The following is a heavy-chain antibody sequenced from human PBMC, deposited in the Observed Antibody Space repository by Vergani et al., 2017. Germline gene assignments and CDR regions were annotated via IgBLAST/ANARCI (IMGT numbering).Heavy chain of an antibody. J-gene: IGHJ4*02. CDR3: GGDLSSAAGFDY. CDR2: IWYDGSNK. CDR1: GFTFSSYG. Sequence: QVQLVESGGGVVQPGRSLRLSCAASGFTFSSYGMHWVRQAPGKGLEWVAVIWYDGSNKYYADSVKGRFTISRDNSKNTVYLQMNSLRAEDTAVYYWGGDLSSAAGFDYWGQGTLVTVSS. V-gene: IGHV3-33*01. D-gene: IGHD6-13*01.